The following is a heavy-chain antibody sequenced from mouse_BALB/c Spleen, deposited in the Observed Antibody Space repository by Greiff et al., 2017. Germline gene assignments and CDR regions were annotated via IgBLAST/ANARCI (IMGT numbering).Heavy chain of an antibody. CDR3: AIITTVFDY. V-gene: IGHV1-54*01. D-gene: IGHD1-1*01. CDR2: INPGSGGT. J-gene: IGHJ2*01. Sequence: QVQLQQSGPELVRPGTSVKVSCKASGYAFTNYLIEWVKQRPGQGLEWIGVINPGSGGTNYNEKFKGKATLTADKSSSTAYMQLSSLTSDDSAVYFCAIITTVFDYWGQGTTLTVSS. CDR1: GYAFTNYL.